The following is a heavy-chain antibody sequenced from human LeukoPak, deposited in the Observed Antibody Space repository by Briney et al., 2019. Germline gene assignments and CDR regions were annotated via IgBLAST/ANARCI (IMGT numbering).Heavy chain of an antibody. V-gene: IGHV3-53*01. D-gene: IGHD2-2*01. CDR2: IYSGGST. J-gene: IGHJ3*02. CDR1: GFTVSSNY. CDR3: ARDLVQRLTFTFDI. Sequence: GGSLRLSCAASGFTVSSNYMSWVRQAPGKGLEWVSVIYSGGSTYYADSVKGRFTNSRDNSKNTLYLQMNSLRAEDTAVYYCARDLVQRLTFTFDIWGQGTMVTVSS.